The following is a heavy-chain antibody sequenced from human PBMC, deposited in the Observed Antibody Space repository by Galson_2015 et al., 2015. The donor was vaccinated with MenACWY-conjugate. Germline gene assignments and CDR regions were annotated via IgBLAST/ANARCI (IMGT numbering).Heavy chain of an antibody. CDR1: GFTFSNYA. Sequence: SLRLSCAASGFTFSNYAMSWVRQAPGKGLEWVTGISGSGDITSYADSVKGHFTIPRDNSKNTLYLQMNSLRAEDTAIYYCVKDKVPMARNRRDEYWGQGTLVTVSS. V-gene: IGHV3-23*01. J-gene: IGHJ4*02. D-gene: IGHD5-24*01. CDR3: VKDKVPMARNRRDEY. CDR2: ISGSGDIT.